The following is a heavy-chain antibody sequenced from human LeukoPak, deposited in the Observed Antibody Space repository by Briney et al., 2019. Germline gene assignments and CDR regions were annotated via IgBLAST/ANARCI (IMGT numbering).Heavy chain of an antibody. J-gene: IGHJ4*02. V-gene: IGHV4-34*01. CDR2: INHSGST. CDR3: AREGGVDY. CDR1: GGSFSGYY. D-gene: IGHD1-26*01. Sequence: SETPSLTCAVYGGSFSGYYWSWIRQPPGKGLEWIGEINHSGSTNYNPSLKSRVTISVDTSKNQFSLKLSSVTAADTAVYYCAREGGVDYWGQGTLVTVSS.